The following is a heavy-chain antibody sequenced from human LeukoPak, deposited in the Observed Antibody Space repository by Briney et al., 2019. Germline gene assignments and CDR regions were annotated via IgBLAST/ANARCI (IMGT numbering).Heavy chain of an antibody. D-gene: IGHD3-22*01. V-gene: IGHV3-74*01. Sequence: GGTLRLSCAASGFTFSSYGMSWVRQAPGKGLVWVSRINSDGSSTSYADSVKGRFTISRDNAKNTLYLQMNSLRAEDTAVYYCARVWDYYDSSGIDYWGQGTLVTVSS. J-gene: IGHJ4*02. CDR3: ARVWDYYDSSGIDY. CDR2: INSDGSST. CDR1: GFTFSSYG.